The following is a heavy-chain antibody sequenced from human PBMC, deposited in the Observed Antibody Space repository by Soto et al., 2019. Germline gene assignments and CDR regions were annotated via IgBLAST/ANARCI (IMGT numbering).Heavy chain of an antibody. Sequence: WETLSLTCAVYGGSFSGYYWSWIRQPPGKGLEWIGEINHSGSTNYNPSLKSRVTISVDTSKNQFSLKLSSVTAADTAVYYCARTVAETYYFDYWGQGTLVTVSS. CDR2: INHSGST. CDR3: ARTVAETYYFDY. D-gene: IGHD6-19*01. CDR1: GGSFSGYY. J-gene: IGHJ4*02. V-gene: IGHV4-34*01.